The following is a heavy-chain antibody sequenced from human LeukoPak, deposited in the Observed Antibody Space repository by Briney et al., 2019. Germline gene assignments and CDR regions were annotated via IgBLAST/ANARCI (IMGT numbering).Heavy chain of an antibody. V-gene: IGHV3-13*01. Sequence: PGGSLRLSCAASGFTFSSYDMHWVRQATGKGLEWVSAIGTAGDTYYPGSVKGRFTISRDNTKNSVYLQMSSLRAEDTAVYYCAREVWGPEYWGQGTLVTVSS. J-gene: IGHJ4*02. CDR1: GFTFSSYD. CDR2: IGTAGDT. D-gene: IGHD1-14*01. CDR3: AREVWGPEY.